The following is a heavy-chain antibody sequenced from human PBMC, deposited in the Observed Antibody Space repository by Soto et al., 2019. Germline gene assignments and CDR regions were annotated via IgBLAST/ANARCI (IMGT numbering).Heavy chain of an antibody. CDR2: INHSGST. CDR3: ARGPRRVTTPHQRIRYSWFDP. Sequence: SETLSLTCAVYGGSFSGYYWSWIRQPPGKGLEWIGEINHSGSTNYNPSLKSRVTISVDTSKNQFSLKLSSVTAADTAVYYCARGPRRVTTPHQRIRYSWFDPWGQGTLVTVS. V-gene: IGHV4-34*01. D-gene: IGHD4-17*01. CDR1: GGSFSGYY. J-gene: IGHJ5*02.